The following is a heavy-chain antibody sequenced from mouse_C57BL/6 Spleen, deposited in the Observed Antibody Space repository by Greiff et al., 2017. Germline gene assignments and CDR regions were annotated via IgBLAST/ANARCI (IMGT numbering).Heavy chain of an antibody. CDR3: ARSTGAFGD. CDR2: IHPNRGST. CDR1: GYTFTSYW. V-gene: IGHV1-64*01. J-gene: IGHJ2*01. D-gene: IGHD4-1*02. Sequence: QVQLQQPGAELVKPGASVKLSCKASGYTFTSYWMHWVKQRPGQGLEWIGMIHPNRGSTNYNKKFKSKATLAVDKSSSTAYMQLSSRSSEDAAFYCCARSTGAFGDWGQGTTLTGST.